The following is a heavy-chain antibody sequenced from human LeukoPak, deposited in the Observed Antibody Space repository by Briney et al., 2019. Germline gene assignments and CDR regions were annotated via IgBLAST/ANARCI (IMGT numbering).Heavy chain of an antibody. D-gene: IGHD6-19*01. CDR3: ARGGYTSGWYYYYMDV. CDR2: IHRDDTT. Sequence: GGSLRLSCAASGFTVSSNFMTWVRQAPGKGLEWVQVIHRDDTTYYAESVKGRFTISRDNSKRLIYLQMNNLRGEDTALYYCARGGYTSGWYYYYMDVWGKGTTVIVSS. J-gene: IGHJ6*03. V-gene: IGHV3-53*01. CDR1: GFTVSSNF.